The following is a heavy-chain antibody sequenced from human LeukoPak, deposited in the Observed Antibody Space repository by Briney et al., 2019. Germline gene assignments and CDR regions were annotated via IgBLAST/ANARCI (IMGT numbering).Heavy chain of an antibody. J-gene: IGHJ4*02. CDR2: IYYYGNT. CDR3: ASFVAVSASANY. CDR1: VVSISSCTYY. V-gene: IGHV4-39*01. Sequence: SETLSLTCTVSVVSISSCTYYWGWIRQPPGKGLEWIGSIYYYGNTYYNPSLKSRVTIYVDTSKNQFSLKLSSVTAADTAVYYCASFVAVSASANYWGQGTLVTVSS. D-gene: IGHD2-21*02.